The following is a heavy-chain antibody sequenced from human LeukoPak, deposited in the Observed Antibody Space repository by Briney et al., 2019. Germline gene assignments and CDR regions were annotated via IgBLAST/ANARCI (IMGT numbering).Heavy chain of an antibody. Sequence: SGRALRLSCASSGFTFSSYAMHWVRQAPGKGLEGVAVISYDGSNKYYADSVKGRFTISRDNSKNTLYLQMNSLKAEDRAVYYCARGGGIVGAPGRDAFDIWGQGTMVTVSS. V-gene: IGHV3-30*04. J-gene: IGHJ3*02. CDR2: ISYDGSNK. CDR3: ARGGGIVGAPGRDAFDI. CDR1: GFTFSSYA. D-gene: IGHD1-26*01.